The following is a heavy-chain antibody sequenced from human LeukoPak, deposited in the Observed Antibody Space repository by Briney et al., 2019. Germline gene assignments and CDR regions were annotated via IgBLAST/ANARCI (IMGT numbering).Heavy chain of an antibody. CDR1: GGSISSGDYY. V-gene: IGHV4-30-4*02. CDR3: ARPYYYDSSTDP. D-gene: IGHD3-22*01. J-gene: IGHJ5*02. Sequence: SETLSLTCTVSGGSISSGDYYWSWIRQPPGKGLEWIGYMYYSGSTYYNPSLKSRATISVDTSKNQFSLKLSSVTAADTAVYYCARPYYYDSSTDPWGQGTLVTVSS. CDR2: MYYSGST.